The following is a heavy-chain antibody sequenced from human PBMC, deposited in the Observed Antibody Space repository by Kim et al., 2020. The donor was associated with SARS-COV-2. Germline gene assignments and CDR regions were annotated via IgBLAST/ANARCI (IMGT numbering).Heavy chain of an antibody. V-gene: IGHV4-34*01. CDR3: ARPAAPPHYPMVRGASRAWGY. CDR1: GGSFSGYY. CDR2: INHSGST. D-gene: IGHD3-10*01. J-gene: IGHJ4*02. Sequence: SETLSLTCAVYGGSFSGYYWSWIRQPPGKGLEWIGEINHSGSTNYNPSLKSRVTISVDTSKNQFSLKLSSVTAADTAVYYCARPAAPPHYPMVRGASRAWGYWGQGTLVTVSS.